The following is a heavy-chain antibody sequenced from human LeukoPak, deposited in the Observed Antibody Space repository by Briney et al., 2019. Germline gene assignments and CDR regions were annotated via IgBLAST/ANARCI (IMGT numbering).Heavy chain of an antibody. D-gene: IGHD6-19*01. CDR1: GFTFDDYA. J-gene: IGHJ4*02. Sequence: GGSLRLSCAAYGFTFDDYAMHWVRQDPGKGLEWVSLISGDGGRTYYADFVKGRFTISRDNSKNSLYLQMNSLRTEDTALYYCAKDGAVAVFADYWGQGTLVTVSS. CDR3: AKDGAVAVFADY. V-gene: IGHV3-43*02. CDR2: ISGDGGRT.